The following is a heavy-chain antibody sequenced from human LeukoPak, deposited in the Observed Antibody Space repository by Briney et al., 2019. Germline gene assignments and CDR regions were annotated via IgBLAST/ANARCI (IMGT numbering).Heavy chain of an antibody. J-gene: IGHJ5*02. CDR2: INPNSGGT. V-gene: IGHV1-2*02. D-gene: IGHD3-22*01. CDR1: GYTFTGYY. CDR3: ARADYDSSGFNWFDP. Sequence: ASVKVSCKASGYTFTGYYMHWVRQAPGQGLEWMGWINPNSGGTNYAQKFQGRVTMTRDTSISTAYMELSRLRSDGTAVYYCARADYDSSGFNWFDPWGQGTLVTVSS.